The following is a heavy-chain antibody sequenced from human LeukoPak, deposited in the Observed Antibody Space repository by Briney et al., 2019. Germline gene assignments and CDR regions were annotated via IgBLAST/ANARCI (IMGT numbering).Heavy chain of an antibody. CDR2: INPNGGST. CDR1: GYTFTGYY. Sequence: ASVKVSCKASGYTFTGYYMHWVRQAPGQGLEWMGVINPNGGSTTDAQKFQGRVTMTRDRSTSTVYMELYSLRSEDTAVYYCARDPSGSWQWFDYWGQGTLVTVSS. CDR3: ARDPSGSWQWFDY. V-gene: IGHV1-46*01. J-gene: IGHJ4*02. D-gene: IGHD1-26*01.